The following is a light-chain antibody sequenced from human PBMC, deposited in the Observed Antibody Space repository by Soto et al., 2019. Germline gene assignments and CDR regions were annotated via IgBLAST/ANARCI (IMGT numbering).Light chain of an antibody. Sequence: EIVLTQSPATLSVSPLEIATLSFMVSQSVSRDLAWYQQKPGQAPRLLIYGASTRAPSIPARFSGSGSGTDFTLTISSLQSEDFAVYYCQQYDKWPTWTFGQGTKVDIK. J-gene: IGKJ1*01. CDR1: QSVSRD. CDR3: QQYDKWPTWT. CDR2: GAS. V-gene: IGKV3-15*01.